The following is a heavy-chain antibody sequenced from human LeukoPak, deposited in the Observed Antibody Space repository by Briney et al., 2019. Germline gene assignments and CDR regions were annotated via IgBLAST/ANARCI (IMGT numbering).Heavy chain of an antibody. D-gene: IGHD2-2*01. CDR2: IYSGIT. CDR1: GDSISSSSHY. V-gene: IGHV4-39*01. Sequence: SETLSLTCTVSGDSISSSSHYWGWIRQPPGKGLEWIGSIYSGITYYNPSLRSRVTISVDTSKNQFSLKLSSVTATDTAVYYCHFKYCSSSTCFYYFDYWGQGTLVTVSS. J-gene: IGHJ4*02. CDR3: HFKYCSSSTCFYYFDY.